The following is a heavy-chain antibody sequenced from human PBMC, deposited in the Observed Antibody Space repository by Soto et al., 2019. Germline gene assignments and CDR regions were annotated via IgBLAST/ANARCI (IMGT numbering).Heavy chain of an antibody. CDR3: ARDGVVADATHYGMAV. D-gene: IGHD2-15*01. CDR2: ISYDGINK. J-gene: IGHJ6*02. Sequence: PGGSLRLSCAASGFSFSIYAIHWVRQAPGKGLEWVAVISYDGINKYYADSVKGRFTISRDNSKNTLYVQMNSLRAEDTAVYYCARDGVVADATHYGMAVWGQGTTVIVYS. V-gene: IGHV3-30-3*01. CDR1: GFSFSIYA.